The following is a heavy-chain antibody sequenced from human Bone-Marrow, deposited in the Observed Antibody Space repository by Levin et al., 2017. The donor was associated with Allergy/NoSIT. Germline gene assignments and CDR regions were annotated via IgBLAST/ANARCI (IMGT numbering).Heavy chain of an antibody. J-gene: IGHJ6*02. D-gene: IGHD3-10*01. Sequence: GGSLRLSCAASGFILSSFGMHWVRQAPGKGLEWVAVISHDGGKTFYEDSVEGRFTISRDNSKNTLYLEMNSLRAEDTAVYYCARPPRGSHYYYYGLDVWGQGTTVTVSS. V-gene: IGHV3-30*03. CDR1: GFILSSFG. CDR3: ARPPRGSHYYYYGLDV. CDR2: ISHDGGKT.